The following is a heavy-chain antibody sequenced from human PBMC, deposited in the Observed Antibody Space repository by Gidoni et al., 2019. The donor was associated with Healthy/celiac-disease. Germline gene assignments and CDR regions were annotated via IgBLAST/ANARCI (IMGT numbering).Heavy chain of an antibody. CDR3: SFGHGDSYFDY. D-gene: IGHD4-17*01. CDR2: IIPILGIA. J-gene: IGHJ4*02. CDR1: GGTFSSYT. Sequence: QVQLVHSGAEVKKPGSSLKVSCKAPGGTFSSYTISWVRQAPGQGLEWMGRIIPILGIANYAQKFQGRVTITADKSTSTAYMELSSLRSEDTAVYYCSFGHGDSYFDYWGQGTLVTVSS. V-gene: IGHV1-69*02.